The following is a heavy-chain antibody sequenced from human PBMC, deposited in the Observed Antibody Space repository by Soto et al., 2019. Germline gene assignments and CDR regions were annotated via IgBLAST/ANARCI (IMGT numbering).Heavy chain of an antibody. CDR3: ARVIAAAVNWFDP. D-gene: IGHD6-13*01. CDR1: GGSISSSNW. V-gene: IGHV4-4*02. Sequence: SETLSLTCTVSGGSISSSNWWSWVRQPPGKGLEWIGEIYHSGSTNYNPSLKSRVTISVDKSKNQFSLKLSSVTAADTAVYYCARVIAAAVNWFDPWGQGTXVTVS. J-gene: IGHJ5*02. CDR2: IYHSGST.